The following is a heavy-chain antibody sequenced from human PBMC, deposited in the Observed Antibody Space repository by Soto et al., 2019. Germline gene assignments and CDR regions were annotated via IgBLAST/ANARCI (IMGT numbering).Heavy chain of an antibody. D-gene: IGHD3-10*01. CDR3: ARDYYGSGSYYSVNWFDP. CDR2: IYYSGST. Sequence: SETMSLTCTVSGGYISSGGYYWSWINKHPGKGLEWIGYIYYSGSTYYNPSLKSRVTISVDTSKNQFSLKLSSVTAADTAVYYCARDYYGSGSYYSVNWFDPWGQGTLVTVSS. J-gene: IGHJ5*02. CDR1: GGYISSGGYY. V-gene: IGHV4-31*03.